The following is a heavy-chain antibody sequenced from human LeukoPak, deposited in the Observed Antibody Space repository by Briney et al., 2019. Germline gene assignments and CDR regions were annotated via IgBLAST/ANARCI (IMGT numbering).Heavy chain of an antibody. D-gene: IGHD2-2*01. CDR3: ARGSSVGQRYCSSTSCCPADY. CDR1: GFTFSSYA. CDR2: ISSNGGST. V-gene: IGHV3-64*01. Sequence: QPGGSLRLSCAASGFTFSSYAMHWVRQAPGKGLEYVSAISSNGGSTYYANSVKGRFTISRDNSKNTLYLQMGSLRAEDMAVYYCARGSSVGQRYCSSTSCCPADYWGQGTLVTVSS. J-gene: IGHJ4*02.